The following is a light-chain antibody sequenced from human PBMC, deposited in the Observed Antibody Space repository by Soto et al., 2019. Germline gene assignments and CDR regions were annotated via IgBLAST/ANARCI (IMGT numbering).Light chain of an antibody. J-gene: IGKJ2*01. CDR1: QSVSSN. V-gene: IGKV3-15*01. CDR2: GAS. CDR3: QQYHNWPPYT. Sequence: EIVMTQSPATLSVSPGERATLSCRASQSVSSNLAWYQQKPGQAPRLLIYGASTRATGIPARFSGSGSGTEFTLTISSLQSEDFALYYCQQYHNWPPYTFGQGTRADIK.